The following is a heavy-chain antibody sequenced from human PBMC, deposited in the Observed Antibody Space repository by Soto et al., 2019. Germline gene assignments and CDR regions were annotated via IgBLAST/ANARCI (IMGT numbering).Heavy chain of an antibody. V-gene: IGHV4-39*01. Sequence: QLLLQESGPGLVKPSDTLSLTCTVSGGSISSNTYYWGWIRQPPGKGLEWIGSISYSGSTYYNPSLKSRGSISVDTSKNQFSLKRSAVIAADTAVYYCARPGGHDILTGYFDYWCQGTMVTVSS. CDR3: ARPGGHDILTGYFDY. CDR1: GGSISSNTYY. J-gene: IGHJ4*02. CDR2: ISYSGST. D-gene: IGHD3-9*01.